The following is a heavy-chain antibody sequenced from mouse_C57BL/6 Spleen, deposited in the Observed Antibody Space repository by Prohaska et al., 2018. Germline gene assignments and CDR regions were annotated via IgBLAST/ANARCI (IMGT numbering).Heavy chain of an antibody. Sequence: QVPLQQPGAELVRPGSSVKLSCKASGYTFISYWMHWVKQRPIQCLEWIGNIDPYDSETHYNHKFKHKATMSKDKLSCTAYMKVSNMTAEDFAAEDSAIYCCSYGLYAQDDCGKGTAVTV. V-gene: IGHV1-52*01. CDR1: GYTFISYW. J-gene: IGHJ4*01. D-gene: IGHD1-2*01. CDR2: IDPYDSET. CDR3: AIYCCSYGLYAQDD.